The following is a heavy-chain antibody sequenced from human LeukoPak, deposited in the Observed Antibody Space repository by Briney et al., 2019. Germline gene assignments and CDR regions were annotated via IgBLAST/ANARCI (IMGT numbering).Heavy chain of an antibody. J-gene: IGHJ4*02. Sequence: GGSLRLSCAASGFTFSTYAMHWVRQAPGKGLEWVAIISYDGGIKNYADSVKGRFTISRDNSKNTLYLQMDSLRTEDTALFYCARPYSEVFYGSPQLDFWGQGTLVTVSS. CDR3: ARPYSEVFYGSPQLDF. D-gene: IGHD1-26*01. CDR1: GFTFSTYA. CDR2: ISYDGGIK. V-gene: IGHV3-30*04.